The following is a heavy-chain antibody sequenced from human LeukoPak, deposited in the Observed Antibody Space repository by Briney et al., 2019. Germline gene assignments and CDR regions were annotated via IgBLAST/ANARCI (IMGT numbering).Heavy chain of an antibody. D-gene: IGHD6-13*01. CDR2: IYYNRSA. CDR1: GGSLSSYY. J-gene: IGHJ4*02. CDR3: ARAPGIAAAGTHFDF. V-gene: IGHV4-59*01. Sequence: SETLSLTCTVSGGSLSSYYWSWIRQPPGKGLEWIGCIYYNRSAKYNHSLKSRDTISVDTSKNQFSLKLSSVTAGDTAVYYCARAPGIAAAGTHFDFWGQGTLVTVSS.